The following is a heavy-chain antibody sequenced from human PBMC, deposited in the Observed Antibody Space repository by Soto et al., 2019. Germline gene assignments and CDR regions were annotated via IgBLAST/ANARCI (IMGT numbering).Heavy chain of an antibody. CDR2: ITGSGANT. Sequence: EVQLLKSGGGLVQPGGSLRLSCAASGFTFTSYAMSWVRQAPGKGLEWISAITGSGANTYYADSVKGRFTISRDNSKNTLYLQMNSLRAEDTAVYKCARDYSSPVYYYVMDVWRQGTTVTVSS. D-gene: IGHD6-13*01. CDR3: ARDYSSPVYYYVMDV. CDR1: GFTFTSYA. J-gene: IGHJ6*02. V-gene: IGHV3-23*01.